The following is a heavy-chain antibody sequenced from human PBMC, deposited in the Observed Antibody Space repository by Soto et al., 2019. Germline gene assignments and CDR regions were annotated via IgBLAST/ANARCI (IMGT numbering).Heavy chain of an antibody. D-gene: IGHD3-16*01. J-gene: IGHJ4*02. V-gene: IGHV3-23*01. CDR1: GFTFSSYA. CDR3: AKDFRDQSGLGCFDY. CDR2: ISGSGGST. Sequence: EVPLLESGGGLVQPGGSLRLSCAASGFTFSSYAMSWVRQAPGKGLEWVSAISGSGGSTYYADSVKGRFTISRDNSKNTLYLQMNSLRAEDTAVYYCAKDFRDQSGLGCFDYWGQGTLVTVSS.